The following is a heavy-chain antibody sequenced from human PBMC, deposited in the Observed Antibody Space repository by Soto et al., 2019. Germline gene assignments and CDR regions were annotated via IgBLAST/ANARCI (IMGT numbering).Heavy chain of an antibody. Sequence: EVQLVESGGGLIQPGGSLRLSCAVSGFTVSNNYMSWVRQAPGKGLEGVSVIYSGGYTAYGDSVKGRFTISRDNSKNTLNLKRKGLGADAPAVYFLGAPPGGGGYWGQGTLVTVSS. V-gene: IGHV3-53*01. CDR3: GAPPGGGGY. CDR1: GFTVSNNY. J-gene: IGHJ4*02. CDR2: IYSGGYT. D-gene: IGHD3-16*01.